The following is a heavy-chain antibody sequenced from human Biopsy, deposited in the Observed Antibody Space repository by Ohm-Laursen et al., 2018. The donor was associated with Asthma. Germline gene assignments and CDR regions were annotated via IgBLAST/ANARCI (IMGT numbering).Heavy chain of an antibody. Sequence: TLSLTCTFSGGSINSDYWSWIRQPPGKGLEWIGLSSYSGFRKYNPSLKSRVTISVDTSKNQLSLNLTSVIAADTAAYYCARDQGDSKFDYWGQGILVTVSS. J-gene: IGHJ4*02. CDR2: SSYSGFR. CDR3: ARDQGDSKFDY. CDR1: GGSINSDY. D-gene: IGHD3-16*01. V-gene: IGHV4-59*01.